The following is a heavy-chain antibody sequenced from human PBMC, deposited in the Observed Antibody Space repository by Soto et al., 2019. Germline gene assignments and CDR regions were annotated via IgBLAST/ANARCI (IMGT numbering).Heavy chain of an antibody. V-gene: IGHV4-59*01. Sequence: SETLSLTCTVSGGSISSYYWSWIRQPPGKGLEWIGYIYYSGSTNCNPSLKSRVTISVDTSKNQFSLKLSSVTAADTAVYYCASRVNPYWYFDLWGRGTLVTVSS. CDR3: ASRVNPYWYFDL. CDR1: GGSISSYY. J-gene: IGHJ2*01. CDR2: IYYSGST.